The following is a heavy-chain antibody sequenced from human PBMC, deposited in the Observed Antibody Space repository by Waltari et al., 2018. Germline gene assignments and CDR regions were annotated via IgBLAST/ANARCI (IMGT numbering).Heavy chain of an antibody. J-gene: IGHJ4*02. D-gene: IGHD3-22*01. Sequence: EVQLLESGGNLVQSGGSLRLSCAASGFSFNRCAMSWVRQAQGKGLECVSTIIGGGIRTHYAASVKGRFTISSDNSKNTLSLQMNSLRAEDTAIYYCAKDRHGYFQPVDSWGQGTLVTVSS. CDR3: AKDRHGYFQPVDS. CDR1: GFSFNRCA. CDR2: IIGGGIRT. V-gene: IGHV3-23*01.